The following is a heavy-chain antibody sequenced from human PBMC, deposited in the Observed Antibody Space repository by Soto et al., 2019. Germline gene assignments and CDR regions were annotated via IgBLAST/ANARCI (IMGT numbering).Heavy chain of an antibody. CDR2: IYSGGTT. Sequence: EVQLVESGGGLVQPGGSLRLSCAASGFTVSSNYMSWVRQAPGKGLEWVSMIYSGGTTYYADSVKGRFTISSHNSRTTLYLQMNSLRADDTAVYYCATQSRSGTDGFDVWGQGTMVTVSS. V-gene: IGHV3-53*04. CDR3: ATQSRSGTDGFDV. CDR1: GFTVSSNY. D-gene: IGHD1-1*01. J-gene: IGHJ3*01.